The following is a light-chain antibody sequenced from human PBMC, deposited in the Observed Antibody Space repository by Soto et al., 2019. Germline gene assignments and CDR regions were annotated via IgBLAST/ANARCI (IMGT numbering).Light chain of an antibody. Sequence: QSALTQPASVSGSPGQSISISCTGTSSDVGAYNFVSWYQRHPGKAPKLMIYDVSNRPSGVSIRFSGSKSGNTASLTISGRQAEDEADYYCRSYTSTSTVVFGGGTKLTVL. V-gene: IGLV2-14*03. J-gene: IGLJ3*02. CDR1: SSDVGAYNF. CDR3: RSYTSTSTVV. CDR2: DVS.